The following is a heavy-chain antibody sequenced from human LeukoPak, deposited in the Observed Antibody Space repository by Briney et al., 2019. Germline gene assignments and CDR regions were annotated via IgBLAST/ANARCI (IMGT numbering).Heavy chain of an antibody. J-gene: IGHJ6*02. CDR2: ISGSGGST. V-gene: IGHV3-23*01. D-gene: IGHD3-10*01. Sequence: GGSLRLSCAASGFTSSSYAMSWVRQAPGKGLEWVSAISGSGGSTYYADSVKGRFTISRDNSKNTLYLQMNSLRAEDTAVYYCAKGGPMVSYYGMDVWGQGTTVTVSS. CDR1: GFTSSSYA. CDR3: AKGGPMVSYYGMDV.